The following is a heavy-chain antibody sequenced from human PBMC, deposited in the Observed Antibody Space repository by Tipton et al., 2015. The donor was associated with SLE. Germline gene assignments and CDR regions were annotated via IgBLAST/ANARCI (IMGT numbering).Heavy chain of an antibody. CDR2: IYTSGST. D-gene: IGHD6-13*01. J-gene: IGHJ4*02. V-gene: IGHV4-61*09. CDR1: GGSISSGSYY. CDR3: ATIAAAGIFDY. Sequence: TLSLTCTVSGGSISSGSYYWSWIRQPAGKGLEWIGYIYTSGSTNYNPSLKSRVTISVDTSKNQFSLKLSSVTAADTAVYYCATIAAAGIFDYWGQGTLVTVSS.